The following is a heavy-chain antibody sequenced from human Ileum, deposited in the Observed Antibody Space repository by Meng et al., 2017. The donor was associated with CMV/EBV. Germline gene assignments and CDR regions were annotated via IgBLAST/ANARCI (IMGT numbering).Heavy chain of an antibody. D-gene: IGHD6-19*01. CDR2: SRSKANRHAT. V-gene: IGHV3-73*01. CDR1: GFILSDSR. J-gene: IGHJ4*02. Sequence: SGFILSDSRLHWVRQASGKGLEWVGRSRSKANRHATEYAASVEGRFTISRDDSKNTAYLEMNSLKTDDTAVYYCATLESSDQGARDHWGQGTLVTVSS. CDR3: ATLESSDQGARDH.